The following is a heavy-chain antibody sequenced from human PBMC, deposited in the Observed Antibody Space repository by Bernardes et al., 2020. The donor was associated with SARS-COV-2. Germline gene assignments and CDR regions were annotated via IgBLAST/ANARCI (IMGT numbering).Heavy chain of an antibody. J-gene: IGHJ4*02. D-gene: IGHD2-21*02. CDR3: TRGSGDYYFDY. CDR2: IGGYGNDI. CDR1: GFTFNDYF. Sequence: GRSLRLSCEASGFTFNDYFIHWVRQVPGKGLVWVSRIGGYGNDINYADSVKGRFTISRDNAKNTAYLQMNSPRPEDTAVYYCTRGSGDYYFDYWGQGTLVTVSS. V-gene: IGHV3-74*01.